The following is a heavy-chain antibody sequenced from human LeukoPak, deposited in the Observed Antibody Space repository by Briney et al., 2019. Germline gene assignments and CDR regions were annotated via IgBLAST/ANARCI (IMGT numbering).Heavy chain of an antibody. Sequence: GESLKISCKGSGYSFTNYWIGWVRQMPGKGLEWMGIIYPGYSDTRYSPSFQGQVTVSTDKSISTAYLQWSSLKASDTAMYYCARSFDCSSTSCYRGWFDPWGQGTLVTVSS. D-gene: IGHD2-2*02. CDR3: ARSFDCSSTSCYRGWFDP. V-gene: IGHV5-51*01. CDR1: GYSFTNYW. CDR2: IYPGYSDT. J-gene: IGHJ5*02.